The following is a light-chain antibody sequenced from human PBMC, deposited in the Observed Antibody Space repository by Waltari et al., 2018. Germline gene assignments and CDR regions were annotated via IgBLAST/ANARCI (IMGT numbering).Light chain of an antibody. CDR3: QQSYSTPYT. V-gene: IGKV1-39*01. CDR1: QSISNY. J-gene: IGKJ2*01. Sequence: DIQMTQSPFSLSASVGDRVTITCRASQSISNYLNWYQQKPGKAPKLLMYAASSLQSEVPSRFSGSGSGTAFTLTISSLQPEDFATYYCQQSYSTPYTFGQGTKLEIK. CDR2: AAS.